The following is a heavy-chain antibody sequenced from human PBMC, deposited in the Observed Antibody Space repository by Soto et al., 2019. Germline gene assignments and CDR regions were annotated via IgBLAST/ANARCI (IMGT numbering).Heavy chain of an antibody. J-gene: IGHJ4*02. Sequence: VGSHRHSSTASGFTCISYAMRWVRQATGKGLEWVAVISYDGSNKYYADSVKGRFTISRDNSKNTLYLQMNSLRAEDTAVYYCARVVVVAATTHATDYWGQGTLVTVSS. CDR2: ISYDGSNK. CDR3: ARVVVVAATTHATDY. D-gene: IGHD2-15*01. CDR1: GFTCISYA. V-gene: IGHV3-30-3*01.